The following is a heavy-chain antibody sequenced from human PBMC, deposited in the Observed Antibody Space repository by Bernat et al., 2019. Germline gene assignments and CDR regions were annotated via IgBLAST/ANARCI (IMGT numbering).Heavy chain of an antibody. D-gene: IGHD5-12*01. CDR1: GFSLSTSGVG. V-gene: IGHV2-5*02. J-gene: IGHJ4*02. Sequence: QITLKESGPTLVKPTQTLTLTCTFSGFSLSTSGVGVGWIRQPPGKALEWLALIYWDDDKRYSPSLKSRLTITKDTSKNQVVLTMNNMDPVDTATYDCAHRRAPNDGGYEDYLDYWGQGTLVTVSS. CDR3: AHRRAPNDGGYEDYLDY. CDR2: IYWDDDK.